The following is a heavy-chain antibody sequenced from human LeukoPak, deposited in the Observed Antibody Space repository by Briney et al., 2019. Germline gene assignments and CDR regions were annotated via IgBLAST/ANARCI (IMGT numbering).Heavy chain of an antibody. J-gene: IGHJ4*02. V-gene: IGHV1-18*01. CDR2: ISAYNGNT. Sequence: ASVKVSCKASGYTFTSYGISWVRHAPGHGLEWIGWISAYNGNTNYAQKLQGRVTMTTDTSTSTAYMELRSLRSDDTAVYYCASGYCSSTSCYPDYWGQGTLVTDSS. CDR3: ASGYCSSTSCYPDY. CDR1: GYTFTSYG. D-gene: IGHD2-2*01.